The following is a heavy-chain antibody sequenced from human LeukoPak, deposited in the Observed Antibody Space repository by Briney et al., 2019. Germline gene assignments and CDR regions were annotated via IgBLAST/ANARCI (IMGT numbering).Heavy chain of an antibody. CDR2: MNPNSGNT. Sequence: ASVKVSCKASRYTFTSYDINWVRQATGQGLEWMGWMNPNSGNTGYAQKFQGRLTITRNTSISTAYMELSSLRSEDTAVYYCARDVGGSSSAFDIWGQGTMVSVSS. V-gene: IGHV1-8*03. CDR3: ARDVGGSSSAFDI. CDR1: RYTFTSYD. J-gene: IGHJ3*02. D-gene: IGHD6-6*01.